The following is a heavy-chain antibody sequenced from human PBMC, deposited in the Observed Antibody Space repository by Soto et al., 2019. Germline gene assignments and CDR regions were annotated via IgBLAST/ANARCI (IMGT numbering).Heavy chain of an antibody. D-gene: IGHD2-15*01. CDR3: ARGSVVVAASFCDY. Sequence: QVQLQQWGAGLLKPSETLSLTCAVYGGPFSGYYWSWIRQPPGKGLEWIGEINHSGSTNYNPSLKSRVTISVDTSKNQFSLKLSSVNAADTAVYYCARGSVVVAASFCDYWGQGTLVTVSS. CDR2: INHSGST. J-gene: IGHJ4*02. CDR1: GGPFSGYY. V-gene: IGHV4-34*01.